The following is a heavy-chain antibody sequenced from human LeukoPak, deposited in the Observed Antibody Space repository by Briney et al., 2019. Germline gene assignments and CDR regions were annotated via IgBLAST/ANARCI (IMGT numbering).Heavy chain of an antibody. Sequence: GESLKISCKGSGYSFTSYWIGWVRQMPGKGLEWMGIIYPGDSETRYSPSFQGQVTISADRSINTAYLQWSSLQATDIAMYYCARRVSGWYYFDYWGLGTQVTVSS. CDR3: ARRVSGWYYFDY. CDR2: IYPGDSET. J-gene: IGHJ4*01. V-gene: IGHV5-51*01. D-gene: IGHD6-19*01. CDR1: GYSFTSYW.